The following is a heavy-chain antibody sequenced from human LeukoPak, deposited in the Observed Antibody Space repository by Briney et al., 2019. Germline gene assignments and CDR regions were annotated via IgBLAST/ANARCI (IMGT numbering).Heavy chain of an antibody. CDR1: GFTFSSYA. V-gene: IGHV3-23*01. CDR3: VRGRFRWEVEIRDFDF. D-gene: IGHD5-24*01. Sequence: GGSLRLSCAASGFTFSSYAMSWVRQAPGKGLEWVSAISGSGGSTYYADSVKGRFTISRDNSKNTLYLQMNSLRSEDTAVYYCVRGRFRWEVEIRDFDFWGQGTLVTVSS. CDR2: ISGSGGST. J-gene: IGHJ4*02.